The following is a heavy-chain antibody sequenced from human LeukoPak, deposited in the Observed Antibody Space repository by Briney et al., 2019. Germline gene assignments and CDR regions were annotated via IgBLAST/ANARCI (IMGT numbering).Heavy chain of an antibody. J-gene: IGHJ6*04. V-gene: IGHV3-21*01. D-gene: IGHD6-13*01. CDR3: AREYSSSWPYYYYGMDV. Sequence: PGGSPRLSCAASGFTFSSYSMNWVRQAPGKGLEWVSSISSSSSYIYYADSVKGRFTISRDNAKNSLYLQMNSLRAEDTAVYYCAREYSSSWPYYYYGMDVWGKGTTDTVSS. CDR2: ISSSSSYI. CDR1: GFTFSSYS.